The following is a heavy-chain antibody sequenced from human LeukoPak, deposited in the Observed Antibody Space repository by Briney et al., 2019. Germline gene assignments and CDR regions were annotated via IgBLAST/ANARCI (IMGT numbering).Heavy chain of an antibody. CDR1: GFTFSGYA. D-gene: IGHD6-13*01. V-gene: IGHV3-23*01. J-gene: IGHJ4*02. Sequence: PGGSLRLSCAASGFTFSGYAMSWVRQAPGKGLEWVSAISGSGGSTYYADPVKGRFTISRDNSKNTLYLQMNSLRAEDTAVYYCAKGYSSWYTSRSDYWGQGTLVTVSS. CDR2: ISGSGGST. CDR3: AKGYSSWYTSRSDY.